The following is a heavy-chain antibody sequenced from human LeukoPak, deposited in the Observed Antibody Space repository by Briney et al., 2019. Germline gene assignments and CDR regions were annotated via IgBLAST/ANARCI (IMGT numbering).Heavy chain of an antibody. V-gene: IGHV1-18*04. Sequence: ASVKVSCKASGYTFTSYYMHWVRQAPGQGLEWMGWISAYNGNTNYAQKLQGRVTMTTDTSTSTAYMELRSLRSDDTAVYYCARDLGDYAKYYFDYWGQGTLVTVSS. D-gene: IGHD4-17*01. CDR2: ISAYNGNT. CDR3: ARDLGDYAKYYFDY. J-gene: IGHJ4*02. CDR1: GYTFTSYY.